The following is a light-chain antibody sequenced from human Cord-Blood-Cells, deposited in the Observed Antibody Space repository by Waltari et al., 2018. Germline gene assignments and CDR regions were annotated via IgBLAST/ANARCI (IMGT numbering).Light chain of an antibody. V-gene: IGLV2-11*01. CDR3: CSYAGSYTLV. Sequence: QSAPTQPRSVSGSPGQSVTISCTGTSSDVGGYHYVSWYQQHPGKAPKLMIYDVSKRPSGVPDRFSGSKSGNTASLTISGLQAEDEADYYCCSYAGSYTLVFGGGTKLTVL. CDR2: DVS. CDR1: SSDVGGYHY. J-gene: IGLJ2*01.